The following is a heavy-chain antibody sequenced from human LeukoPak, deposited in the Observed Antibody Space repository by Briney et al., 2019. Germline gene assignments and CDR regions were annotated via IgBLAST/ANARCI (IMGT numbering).Heavy chain of an antibody. V-gene: IGHV3-23*01. CDR3: AKVGSLYDYVWGSYRYPCFDY. CDR2: ISGSGGST. D-gene: IGHD3-16*02. J-gene: IGHJ4*02. CDR1: GFTISSYA. Sequence: PGGSLRLSCAASGFTISSYAMSWVRQAPGKGLEWVSAISGSGGSTYYADSVKGRFTISRDNSKNTLYLQMNSLRAEDTAVYYCAKVGSLYDYVWGSYRYPCFDYWGQGTLVTVSS.